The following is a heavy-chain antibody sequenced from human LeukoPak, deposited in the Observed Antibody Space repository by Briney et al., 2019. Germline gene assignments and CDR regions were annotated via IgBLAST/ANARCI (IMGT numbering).Heavy chain of an antibody. CDR3: ARDGEYSSIPEFDY. Sequence: GGSLRLSCAASAFAFSSDWMCWVRQAPGKGLEWVANIKPDGSEKYYVDSVKGRFTISRDNAKNSLYLQMDSLRAEDTAVYYCARDGEYSSIPEFDYWGQGTLVTVSS. CDR1: AFAFSSDW. V-gene: IGHV3-7*01. D-gene: IGHD6-6*01. J-gene: IGHJ4*02. CDR2: IKPDGSEK.